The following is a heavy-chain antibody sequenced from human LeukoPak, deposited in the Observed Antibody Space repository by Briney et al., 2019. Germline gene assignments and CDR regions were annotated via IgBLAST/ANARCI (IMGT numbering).Heavy chain of an antibody. D-gene: IGHD6-13*01. CDR3: ARDFPRTIGASGFDH. Sequence: ASAKVSCKASGYTFTDYDVNWVRQAPGQGLEWMGWINPDSGGTNYAQKFQGRVTMTRDTSITTAYMELSGLTSDDAAVYYCARDFPRTIGASGFDHWGQGTLVTVSS. CDR1: GYTFTDYD. J-gene: IGHJ4*02. V-gene: IGHV1-2*02. CDR2: INPDSGGT.